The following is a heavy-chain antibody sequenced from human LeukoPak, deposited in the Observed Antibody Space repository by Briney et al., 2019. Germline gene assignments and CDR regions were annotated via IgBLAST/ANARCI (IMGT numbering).Heavy chain of an antibody. CDR1: GFTFSNAW. J-gene: IGHJ4*02. CDR3: ARYRAAAYFDY. Sequence: SGGSLRLSCEASGFTFSNAWMSWVRQAPGKGLEWVGRIKSKTDGGTTDYAAPVKGRFTISRDDSKNTLYLQMNSLKTEDTAVYYCARYRAAAYFDYWGQGTLVTVYS. D-gene: IGHD6-13*01. V-gene: IGHV3-15*01. CDR2: IKSKTDGGTT.